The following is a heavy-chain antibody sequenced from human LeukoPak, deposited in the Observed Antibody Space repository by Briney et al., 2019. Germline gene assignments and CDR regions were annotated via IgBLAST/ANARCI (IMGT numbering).Heavy chain of an antibody. J-gene: IGHJ4*02. CDR3: ARGSWCSYTNCMLRPFDY. CDR1: CGSISDYY. D-gene: IGHD2-2*01. Sequence: KPSETLSLTCSISCGSISDYYWNWIRQPPGKGLEWIGYIYYSGSTTYNPSLKSRVTMSVDTSKNQFSLRLSSVTAADTAVYYCARGSWCSYTNCMLRPFDYWGQGSLVTVSS. V-gene: IGHV4-59*01. CDR2: IYYSGST.